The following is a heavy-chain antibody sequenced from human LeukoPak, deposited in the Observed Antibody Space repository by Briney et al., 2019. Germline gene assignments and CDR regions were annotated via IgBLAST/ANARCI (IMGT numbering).Heavy chain of an antibody. V-gene: IGHV4-39*01. CDR1: GGSISSSSYY. CDR2: IYYSGST. D-gene: IGHD6-13*01. CDR3: ARTPGLSRYSSSSY. J-gene: IGHJ1*01. Sequence: SETLSLTCTVSGGSISSSSYYWGWIRQPPGKGLEWIGSIYYSGSTYYNPSLKSRVTISVDTSKNQFSLKLSSVTAPDTAVYYCARTPGLSRYSSSSYWGQGTLVTVSS.